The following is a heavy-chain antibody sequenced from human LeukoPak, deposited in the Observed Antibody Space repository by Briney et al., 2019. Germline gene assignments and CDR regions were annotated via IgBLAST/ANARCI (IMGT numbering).Heavy chain of an antibody. CDR1: GYSISSGYY. CDR2: IYHSGST. D-gene: IGHD6-19*01. CDR3: ARDHSVAPYYYYYMDV. V-gene: IGHV4-38-2*02. Sequence: SETLSLTCTVSGYSISSGYYWGWIRQPPGKGLEWIGSIYHSGSTYYNPSLKSRVTISVDTSKNQFSLKLSSVTAADTAVYYCARDHSVAPYYYYYMDVWGKGTTVTVSS. J-gene: IGHJ6*03.